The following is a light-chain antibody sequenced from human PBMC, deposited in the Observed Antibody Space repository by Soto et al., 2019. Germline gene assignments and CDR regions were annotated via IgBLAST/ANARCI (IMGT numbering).Light chain of an antibody. V-gene: IGKV1-33*01. CDR3: QQLNSYLVT. Sequence: DIQMTQSPSSLSASVGDRVTITCQASQDISNYLSWYQQKPGKGPKLLIYDASNLETGVPSRFSGSGSGTDFTLTISSLQPEDFATYYCQQLNSYLVTFGQGTRLEIK. CDR1: QDISNY. CDR2: DAS. J-gene: IGKJ5*01.